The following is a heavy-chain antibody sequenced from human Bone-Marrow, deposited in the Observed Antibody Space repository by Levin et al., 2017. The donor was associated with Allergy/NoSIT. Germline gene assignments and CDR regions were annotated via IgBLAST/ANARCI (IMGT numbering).Heavy chain of an antibody. CDR2: MKQDGTEK. V-gene: IGHV3-7*01. D-gene: IGHD3-22*01. CDR3: GRDGPVGYFYESTGYFDN. Sequence: GGSLRLSCAASGFTFTSYWINWLRQAPGKGLEWVANMKQDGTEKYYADSVKGRFTISRDNAKNSLYLQMNSLRAEDTAVYSCGRDGPVGYFYESTGYFDNWGPGTLVTVSS. J-gene: IGHJ4*02. CDR1: GFTFTSYW.